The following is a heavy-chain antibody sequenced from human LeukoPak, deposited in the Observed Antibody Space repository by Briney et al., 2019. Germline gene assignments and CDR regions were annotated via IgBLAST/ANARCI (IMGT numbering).Heavy chain of an antibody. CDR2: VFTSGIISGNT. D-gene: IGHD6-19*01. Sequence: PSETLSLTCTVSGGSISSYYWSWIRQPPGKGLEWIGRVFTSGIISGNTNYNPSVKSRVTMSVDSSKNQFSLKLRSVTAADTAVYYCARGTDDYSNVLGVAGTSNWFDPWGQGTLVTVSS. V-gene: IGHV4-4*07. CDR3: ARGTDDYSNVLGVAGTSNWFDP. J-gene: IGHJ5*02. CDR1: GGSISSYY.